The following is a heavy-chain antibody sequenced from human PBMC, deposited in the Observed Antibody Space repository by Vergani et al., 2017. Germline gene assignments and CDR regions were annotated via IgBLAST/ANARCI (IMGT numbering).Heavy chain of an antibody. Sequence: QMQLVQSGPEVKKPGTSVKVPCKASGFTFTNSAVQWVRQARGQRLEWIGWIVVGSGNTNYAQQFQERVTISRDMSTGTVYMELSSLRSEDSAVYYCAADQGGRAYCGGDCYSNWGQGTLVTVSS. J-gene: IGHJ4*02. CDR3: AADQGGRAYCGGDCYSN. CDR1: GFTFTNSA. D-gene: IGHD2-21*02. V-gene: IGHV1-58*01. CDR2: IVVGSGNT.